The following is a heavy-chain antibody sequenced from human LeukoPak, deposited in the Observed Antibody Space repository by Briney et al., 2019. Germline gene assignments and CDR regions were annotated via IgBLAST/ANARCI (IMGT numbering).Heavy chain of an antibody. D-gene: IGHD2-2*01. CDR2: MNPNSGNT. CDR1: GYTFTSYD. Sequence: ASVKVSCKASGYTFTSYDINWVRRATGQGLEWMGWMNPNSGNTGYAQKFQGRVTITRNTSISTAYMELSSLRSEDTAVYYCARGLEGCSSTSCRGPPQGDWFDPWGQGTLVTVSS. CDR3: ARGLEGCSSTSCRGPPQGDWFDP. J-gene: IGHJ5*02. V-gene: IGHV1-8*03.